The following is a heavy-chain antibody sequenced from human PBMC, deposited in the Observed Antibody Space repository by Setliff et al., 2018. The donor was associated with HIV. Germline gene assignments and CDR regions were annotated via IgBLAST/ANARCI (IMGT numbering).Heavy chain of an antibody. Sequence: LSLSCAASEFTFSTYAMSWVRQAPGKGLEWVSVIGSNGGSTYYADSVKGRFTVSRDNSKNTLYLQMNSLRAEDTAVYYCAKDRGPEGAPYSYYGMDVWGQGTTVTVSS. CDR2: IGSNGGST. CDR1: EFTFSTYA. V-gene: IGHV3-23*01. CDR3: AKDRGPEGAPYSYYGMDV. J-gene: IGHJ6*02.